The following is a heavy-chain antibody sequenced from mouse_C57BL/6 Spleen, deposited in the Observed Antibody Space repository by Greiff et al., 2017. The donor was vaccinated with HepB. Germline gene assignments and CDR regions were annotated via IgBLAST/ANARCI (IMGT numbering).Heavy chain of an antibody. J-gene: IGHJ4*01. CDR1: GYSITSGYY. D-gene: IGHD2-4*01. CDR3: ARVDYDYAMDY. V-gene: IGHV3-6*01. CDR2: ISYDGSN. Sequence: DVKLVESGPGLVKPSQSLSLTCSVTGYSITSGYYWNWIRQFPGNKLEWMGYISYDGSNNYNPSLKNRISITRDTSKNQFFLKLNSVTTEDTATYYCARVDYDYAMDYWGQGTSVTVSS.